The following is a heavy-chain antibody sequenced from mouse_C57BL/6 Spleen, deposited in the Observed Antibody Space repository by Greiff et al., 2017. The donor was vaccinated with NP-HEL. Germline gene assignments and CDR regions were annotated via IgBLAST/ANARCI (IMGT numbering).Heavy chain of an antibody. V-gene: IGHV1-55*01. Sequence: QVQLQQPGAELVKPGASVKMSCKASGYTFTSYWITWVKQRPGQGLEWIGDIYPGSGSTNYNEKFKSKATLTVDTSSSTANMQLSSLTSEDSAVYYCARSGGELRWYFDVWGTGTTVTVSS. CDR1: GYTFTSYW. J-gene: IGHJ1*03. CDR3: ARSGGELRWYFDV. D-gene: IGHD1-1*01. CDR2: IYPGSGST.